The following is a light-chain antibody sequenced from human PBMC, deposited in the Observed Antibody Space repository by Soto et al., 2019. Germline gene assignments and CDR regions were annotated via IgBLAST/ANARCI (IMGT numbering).Light chain of an antibody. J-gene: IGKJ1*01. CDR3: QQYHNWLPWT. CDR2: GAS. V-gene: IGKV3-15*01. CDR1: ESINSN. Sequence: EIVMTQSPDTLSVSPGQSAALSCWASESINSNFAWYQQKPGQSPRLLIYGASTRATGVPARFSGSGSGTEFSLTISSLQSEDSAVYYCQQYHNWLPWTFGQGTKVEI.